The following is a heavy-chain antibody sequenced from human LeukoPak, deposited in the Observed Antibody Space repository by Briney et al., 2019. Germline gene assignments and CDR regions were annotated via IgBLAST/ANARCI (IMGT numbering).Heavy chain of an antibody. D-gene: IGHD6-13*01. V-gene: IGHV3-48*03. CDR1: GFTFSSYE. J-gene: IGHJ5*02. CDR3: ARDLFAGGELRIEQQLLGNWFDP. CDR2: ISSSGSTI. Sequence: TGGSLRLSCAASGFTFSSYEMNWVRQAPGKGLEWVSYISSSGSTIYYADSVKGRFTISRDNAKNLLYLQMNSLRAEDTAVYYCARDLFAGGELRIEQQLLGNWFDPWGQGTLVTVSS.